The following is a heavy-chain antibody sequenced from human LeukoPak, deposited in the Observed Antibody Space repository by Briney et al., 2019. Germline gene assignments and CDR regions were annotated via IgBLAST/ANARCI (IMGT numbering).Heavy chain of an antibody. CDR3: AREGRSSGWYYFDY. V-gene: IGHV3-21*01. Sequence: GGSLRLSCAASEFTFSTYTMNWVREVPGGGLEWVSSISSSSTYMSYAGSVQRRFTISRDNAKNSLYLQMNSLRAEDTAVYYCAREGRSSGWYYFDYWGQGTLVSVSS. CDR2: ISSSSTYM. D-gene: IGHD6-19*01. CDR1: EFTFSTYT. J-gene: IGHJ4*02.